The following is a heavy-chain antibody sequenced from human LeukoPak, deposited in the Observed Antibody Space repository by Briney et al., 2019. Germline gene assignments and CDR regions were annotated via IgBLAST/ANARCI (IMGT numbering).Heavy chain of an antibody. CDR2: IYPGDSDT. V-gene: IGHV5-51*01. CDR1: GYSFTSYW. CDR3: ARRVVVASTSLGDFDY. Sequence: GESLKTSCKGSGYSFTSYWIGWVRQMPGKGLEWMGIIYPGDSDTRYSPSFQGLVTISADKSISTTYLQWRSLKASDTAIFFCARRVVVASTSLGDFDYWGQGTLVTVSS. D-gene: IGHD2-15*01. J-gene: IGHJ4*02.